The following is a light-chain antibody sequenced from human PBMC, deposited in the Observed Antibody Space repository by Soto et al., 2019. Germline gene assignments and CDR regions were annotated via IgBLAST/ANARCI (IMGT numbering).Light chain of an antibody. CDR1: SGHSSYA. CDR2: LNSDGSH. Sequence: QLVLTQSPSASASLGASVKLTCTLSSGHSSYAIAWHQQQPEKGPRYLMKLNSDGSHSKGDAIPDRFSSSSSGGERYLTISSLQSEDEADYYCQTWGTGVGVFGGGTKLTVL. CDR3: QTWGTGVGV. J-gene: IGLJ3*02. V-gene: IGLV4-69*01.